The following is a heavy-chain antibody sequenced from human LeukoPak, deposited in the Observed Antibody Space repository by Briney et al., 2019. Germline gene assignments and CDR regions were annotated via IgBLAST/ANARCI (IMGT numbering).Heavy chain of an antibody. V-gene: IGHV3-30*03. CDR3: ARDLTSGWCGGVDY. CDR2: ISYDGSNK. D-gene: IGHD6-19*01. J-gene: IGHJ4*02. CDR1: GFTFSRYG. Sequence: GGSLRLSCAASGFTFSRYGMHWVRQAPGKGLEWVAVISYDGSNKYNADSVKGRFTISRDNSKNTLYLQMNSLRAEDTAVYYCARDLTSGWCGGVDYWGQGTLVTVSS.